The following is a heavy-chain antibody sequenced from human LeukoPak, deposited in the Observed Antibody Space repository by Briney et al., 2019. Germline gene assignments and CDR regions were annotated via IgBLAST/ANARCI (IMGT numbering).Heavy chain of an antibody. CDR1: GYTFTSYD. CDR3: ARGGLWFGELLAHRAWFDP. Sequence: ASVKVSCKASGYTFTSYDINWVRQAPGQGLEWMGWINPNSGGTNYAQKFQGRVTMTRDTSISTAYMELSRLRSDDTAVYYCARGGLWFGELLAHRAWFDPWGQETLVTVPS. J-gene: IGHJ5*02. CDR2: INPNSGGT. V-gene: IGHV1-2*02. D-gene: IGHD3-10*01.